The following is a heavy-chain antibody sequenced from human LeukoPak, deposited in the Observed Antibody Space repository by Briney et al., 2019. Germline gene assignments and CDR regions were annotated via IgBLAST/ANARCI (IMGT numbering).Heavy chain of an antibody. CDR1: GYTFTSSD. D-gene: IGHD3-10*01. V-gene: IGHV1-8*01. J-gene: IGHJ5*02. CDR2: MNPNSVIT. CDR3: ARGGFTMVRGHWFDA. Sequence: ASGKVSSTASGYTFTSSDINWVRQATGQGLEWMGWMNPNSVITGYAQKFQGRVTMTRNTSISTAYMELSSMRSEDTAVYYCARGGFTMVRGHWFDAWGQGTLVTVSS.